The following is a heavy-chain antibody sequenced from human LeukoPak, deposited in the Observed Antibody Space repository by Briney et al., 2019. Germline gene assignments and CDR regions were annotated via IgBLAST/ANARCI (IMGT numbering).Heavy chain of an antibody. J-gene: IGHJ4*02. V-gene: IGHV3-23*01. CDR2: ISDSGATS. CDR1: GFTLSSSA. CDR3: GKLAGKTVTVMVVVTIDS. Sequence: GSLRLSFPASGFTLSSSAMSWVRQAPGKGLEWVAAISDSGATSFYADSVRGRFTISRDNSKNTLYLQMNSLRAEDTAIYYCGKLAGKTVTVMVVVTIDSWGQGTLVTVSS. D-gene: IGHD2-15*01.